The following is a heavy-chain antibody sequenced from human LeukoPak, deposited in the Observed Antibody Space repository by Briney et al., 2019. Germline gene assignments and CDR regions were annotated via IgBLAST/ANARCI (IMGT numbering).Heavy chain of an antibody. J-gene: IGHJ4*02. Sequence: SETLSLTCTVSGGSINSRGYYWGWVRQPPGKGLEWIGGIYYSGSTYYNPSLKSRVTISVYTSKNQFSLRLSSVTAADTAVYYCARVFDYWGQGTLVTVSS. V-gene: IGHV4-39*01. CDR1: GGSINSRGYY. CDR2: IYYSGST. CDR3: ARVFDY.